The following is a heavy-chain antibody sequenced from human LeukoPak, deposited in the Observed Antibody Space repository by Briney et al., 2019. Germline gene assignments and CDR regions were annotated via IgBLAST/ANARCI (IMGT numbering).Heavy chain of an antibody. D-gene: IGHD2-2*01. CDR3: AREIVVVPSAMGFDP. V-gene: IGHV1-46*01. J-gene: IGHJ5*02. CDR2: INPSGGST. CDR1: GGTFSSSA. Sequence: ASVKVSCKASGGTFSSSAITWVRQAPGQGLEWMGVINPSGGSTSFAQKFQARLTMTRDTSTSTVYMELSGLSSEDTAVYYCAREIVVVPSAMGFDPWGQGTLVTVSS.